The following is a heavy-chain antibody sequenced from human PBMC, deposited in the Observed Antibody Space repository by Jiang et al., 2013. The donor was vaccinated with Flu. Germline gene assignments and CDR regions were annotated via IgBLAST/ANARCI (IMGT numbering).Heavy chain of an antibody. CDR3: ARRMDYGDYPIY. CDR2: FHHSGST. D-gene: IGHD4-17*01. J-gene: IGHJ4*02. Sequence: GPGLVKPSETLSLTCTVSGYSISSGYYWDWIRQPPGKGLEWIGSFHHSGSTYYSPSLKSRVTVSVDTSKNQFSLKLSSVTAADTAVYYCARRMDYGDYPIYWGQGTLVTVSS. V-gene: IGHV4-38-2*02. CDR1: GYSISSGYY.